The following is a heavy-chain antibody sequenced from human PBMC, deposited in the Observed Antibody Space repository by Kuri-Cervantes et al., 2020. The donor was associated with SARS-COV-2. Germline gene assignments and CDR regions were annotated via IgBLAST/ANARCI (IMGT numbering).Heavy chain of an antibody. Sequence: SQTLSLTCAVYGGSFSGYYWSWIRQPPGKGLEWIGEINYSGSTNYNPSLKSRVTISVDTSKNQFSLKLSSVTAADTAVYYCAREWCSGGSCYPNWGQGTLVTVSS. CDR1: GGSFSGYY. CDR2: INYSGST. J-gene: IGHJ4*02. CDR3: AREWCSGGSCYPN. D-gene: IGHD2-15*01. V-gene: IGHV4-34*01.